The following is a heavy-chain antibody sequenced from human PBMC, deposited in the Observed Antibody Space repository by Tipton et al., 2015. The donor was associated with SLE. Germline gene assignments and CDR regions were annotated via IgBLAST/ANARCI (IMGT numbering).Heavy chain of an antibody. Sequence: TLSLTRTVSGGSISSSSYYWSWIRQPPGKGLEWIGEINHSGSTNYNPSLKSRVTISVDTSKNQFSLKLSSVTAADTAVYYCARGRLIAAAGPFDYWGQGTLVTVSS. V-gene: IGHV4-39*07. CDR2: INHSGST. CDR1: GGSISSSSYY. J-gene: IGHJ4*02. CDR3: ARGRLIAAAGPFDY. D-gene: IGHD6-13*01.